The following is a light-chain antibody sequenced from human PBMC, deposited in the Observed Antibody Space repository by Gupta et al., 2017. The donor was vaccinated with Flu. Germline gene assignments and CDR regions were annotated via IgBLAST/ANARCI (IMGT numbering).Light chain of an antibody. CDR2: QDS. CDR3: QAWDSSTGV. J-gene: IGLJ1*01. Sequence: SSALTQPPSVSVSPGQTARITCSGDKLGDKYACWYQQKPGQSPVLVIYQDSKRPAGIPGRFSGSNSGNTATLTISGTQAMDEADYYCQAWDSSTGVFGTGTKVTVL. CDR1: KLGDKY. V-gene: IGLV3-1*01.